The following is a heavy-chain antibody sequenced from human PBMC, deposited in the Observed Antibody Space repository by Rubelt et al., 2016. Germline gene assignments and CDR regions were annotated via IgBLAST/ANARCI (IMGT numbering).Heavy chain of an antibody. J-gene: IGHJ6*03. CDR3: ARDVGSSTWQPYYYYMDV. CDR2: IIPIFGTA. CDR1: GGTFSSYA. D-gene: IGHD6-13*01. Sequence: EVKKPGSSVKVSCKASGGTFSSYAISWVRQAPGQGLEWMGGIIPIFGTANYAQKFQGRVTITRDTSASTAYMELSSLRSEDTAVYYCARDVGSSTWQPYYYYMDVWGKGTTVIVSS. V-gene: IGHV1-69*05.